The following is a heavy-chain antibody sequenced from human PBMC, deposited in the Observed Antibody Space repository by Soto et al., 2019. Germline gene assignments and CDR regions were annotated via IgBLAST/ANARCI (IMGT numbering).Heavy chain of an antibody. CDR3: ARDAPSGSYFYYGMDV. CDR1: GFTFSDYY. Sequence: GGSLRLSCASSGFTFSDYYMSWIRQAPGKGLEWVSYISSSSSYTNYADSVKGRFTISRDNAKNSLYLQMNSLRAEDTAVYYCARDAPSGSYFYYGMDVWGQGTTVTVSS. J-gene: IGHJ6*02. CDR2: ISSSSSYT. V-gene: IGHV3-11*06. D-gene: IGHD1-26*01.